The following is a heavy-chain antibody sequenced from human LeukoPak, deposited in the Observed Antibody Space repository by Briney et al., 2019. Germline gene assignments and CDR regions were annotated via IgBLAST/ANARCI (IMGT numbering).Heavy chain of an antibody. V-gene: IGHV3-30*04. D-gene: IGHD2-21*01. CDR3: ARVGRVSIYPSYMDV. Sequence: GGSLRLSCEASGFTFSSFPMHWVRQTPDKRLEWVAVISDGGRDTYYADSVKGRFTISRDNSKNTLYLQMNSLSPEDTAVVYCARVGRVSIYPSYMDVWGKGTAVTVSS. CDR2: ISDGGRDT. J-gene: IGHJ6*04. CDR1: GFTFSSFP.